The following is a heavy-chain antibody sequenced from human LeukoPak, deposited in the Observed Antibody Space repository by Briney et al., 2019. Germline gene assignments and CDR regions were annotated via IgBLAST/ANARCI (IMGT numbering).Heavy chain of an antibody. CDR3: AKDRCSRTSCVFDY. J-gene: IGHJ4*02. D-gene: IGHD2-2*01. CDR1: GFTFSTYV. V-gene: IGHV3-23*01. CDR2: IGGSGAST. Sequence: PGGSLRLSCSASGFTFSTYVMHWVRQAPGKGLEWVSHIGGSGASTYYADSVKGRFTISRDSSKNTLYLQMNSLRAEDTAVYYCAKDRCSRTSCVFDYWGQGTLVTVSS.